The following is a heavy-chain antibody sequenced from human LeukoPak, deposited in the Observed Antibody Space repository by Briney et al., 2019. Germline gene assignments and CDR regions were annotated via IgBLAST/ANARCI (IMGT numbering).Heavy chain of an antibody. Sequence: ASVKVSCKASGYIFTTYGISWVRQSPGQGLEWMGWISGYNGNTNYGQKLQGRVTMTTDTSTSTAYMELRSLRSDDTAVYYCARGVVPGAYFDYWGQGTLVTVSS. V-gene: IGHV1-18*01. D-gene: IGHD2-2*01. CDR2: ISGYNGNT. CDR1: GYIFTTYG. CDR3: ARGVVPGAYFDY. J-gene: IGHJ4*02.